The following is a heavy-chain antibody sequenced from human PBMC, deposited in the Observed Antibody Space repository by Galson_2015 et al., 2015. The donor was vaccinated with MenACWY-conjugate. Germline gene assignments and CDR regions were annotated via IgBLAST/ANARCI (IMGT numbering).Heavy chain of an antibody. CDR3: AKDWQAGMATIIEVFDY. V-gene: IGHV3-23*01. D-gene: IGHD5-24*01. J-gene: IGHJ4*02. CDR1: GFTFSSYA. Sequence: SLRLSCAASGFTFSSYAMSWVRQAPGKGLEWVSAISGSGGSTYYADSVKGRFTISRDNSKNTLYLQMNSLRAEDTAVYYCAKDWQAGMATIIEVFDYWGQGTLVTVSS. CDR2: ISGSGGST.